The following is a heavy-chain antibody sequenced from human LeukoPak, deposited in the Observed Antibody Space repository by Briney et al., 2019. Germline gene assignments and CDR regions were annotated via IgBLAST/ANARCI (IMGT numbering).Heavy chain of an antibody. CDR2: IYYSGST. D-gene: IGHD3-10*01. Sequence: SETLSLTCTVSGGSISSYYWSWIRQPPGKGLEWIGYIYYSGSTNYNPSLKSRVTISVDTSKNQFSLKLSSVTAADTAVYYCARDGIWFEAYGMDVWGQGTTVTVSS. V-gene: IGHV4-59*01. J-gene: IGHJ6*02. CDR3: ARDGIWFEAYGMDV. CDR1: GGSISSYY.